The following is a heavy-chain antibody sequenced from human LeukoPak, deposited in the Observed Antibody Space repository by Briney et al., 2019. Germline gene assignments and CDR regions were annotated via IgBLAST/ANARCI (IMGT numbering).Heavy chain of an antibody. CDR2: ISGSSSIV. D-gene: IGHD6-13*01. Sequence: GGSLRLSCAASGFTFSSYAMSWVRQAPGKGLEWLSYISGSSSIVYYGDSVKGRFTISRDNAKNSLYLQMNSLRDEDTAVYYCARDPSVAATGWGRWFDHWGLGTLVTVSS. J-gene: IGHJ5*02. V-gene: IGHV3-48*02. CDR3: ARDPSVAATGWGRWFDH. CDR1: GFTFSSYA.